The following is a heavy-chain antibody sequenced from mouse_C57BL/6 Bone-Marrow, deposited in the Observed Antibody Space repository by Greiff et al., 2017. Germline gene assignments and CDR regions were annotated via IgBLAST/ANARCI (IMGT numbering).Heavy chain of an antibody. V-gene: IGHV1-47*01. Sequence: VQLQQSGAELVKPGASVKMSCKASGYTFTTYSIEWMQQNHGKSLEWIGNFHPYNDDTKYNEKFKGKATLTVEKSSSTVYLDLSRLTSDDSAVYYCSRGGNYGGNYFDYWGQGTTLTVSS. CDR2: FHPYNDDT. D-gene: IGHD2-1*01. CDR1: GYTFTTYS. J-gene: IGHJ2*01. CDR3: SRGGNYGGNYFDY.